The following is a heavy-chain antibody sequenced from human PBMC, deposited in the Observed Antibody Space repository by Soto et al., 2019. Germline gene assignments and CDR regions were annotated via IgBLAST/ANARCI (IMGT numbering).Heavy chain of an antibody. CDR2: IYSDGTT. CDR3: SRVGCSNSKCYTRGMDV. J-gene: IGHJ6*02. V-gene: IGHV4-4*07. D-gene: IGHD2-2*01. Sequence: SETLSLTCTVSGGSISGYYWSWVRRPAGKGLEWAGRIYSDGTTNYSPSLKSRVTMSLDTSKDQFSLHLNSVTAADTAVYYCSRVGCSNSKCYTRGMDVWGQGTTVTVSS. CDR1: GGSISGYY.